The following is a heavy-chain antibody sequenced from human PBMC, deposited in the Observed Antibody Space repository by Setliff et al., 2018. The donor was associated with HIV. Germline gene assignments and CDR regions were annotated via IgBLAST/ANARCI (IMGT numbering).Heavy chain of an antibody. CDR2: IKQDGIEK. J-gene: IGHJ2*01. CDR3: AREHPLNMIVVVIDWYFDL. D-gene: IGHD3-22*01. Sequence: PGGSLRLSCAASGFTFSSYWVSWVRLAPGKGLEWVANIKQDGIEKYYVDSVKGRFTISRDTAKNSLYLQMNILRAEDTAVYYCAREHPLNMIVVVIDWYFDLWGRGTLVTVSS. V-gene: IGHV3-7*03. CDR1: GFTFSSYW.